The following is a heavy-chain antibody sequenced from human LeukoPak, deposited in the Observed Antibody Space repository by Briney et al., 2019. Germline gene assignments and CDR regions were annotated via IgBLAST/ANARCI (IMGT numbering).Heavy chain of an antibody. V-gene: IGHV1-8*01. Sequence: ASVKVSCKASGYTFTSYDINWVRQATGQGLEWMGWMNPNSGNTGYAQKFQGRVTMTRNTSISTAYMELSSLRSEDTAVYYCASWGSYCLGAFDIWGQGTMVTVSS. D-gene: IGHD1-26*01. CDR3: ASWGSYCLGAFDI. CDR2: MNPNSGNT. J-gene: IGHJ3*02. CDR1: GYTFTSYD.